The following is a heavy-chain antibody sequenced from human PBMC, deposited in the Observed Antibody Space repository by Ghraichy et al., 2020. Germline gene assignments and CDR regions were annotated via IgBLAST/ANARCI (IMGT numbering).Heavy chain of an antibody. J-gene: IGHJ3*02. CDR3: ARGDCRTIGCDKMVNGFDI. D-gene: IGHD2-2*02. CDR1: AYTFTAYY. Sequence: ASVKVSCKTSAYTFTAYYIHWVRQAPRQVLEWLGWINPYSGDTKYAQKFQGRVTMTRDTSISTGYVELSSLRYDDTAVYYCARGDCRTIGCDKMVNGFDIWGQVTMVTVSS. V-gene: IGHV1-2*02. CDR2: INPYSGDT.